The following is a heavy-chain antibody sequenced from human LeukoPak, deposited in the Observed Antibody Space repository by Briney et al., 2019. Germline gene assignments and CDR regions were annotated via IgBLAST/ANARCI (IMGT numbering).Heavy chain of an antibody. J-gene: IGHJ4*02. Sequence: SQTLSLTCAVSGGSITSGGYSWSWIRQPPGKGLEWIGYIYHSGSTYYNPSLKSRVTISVDRSKNQFSLKLTSVTAADTAVYYCARQYSSSWVGFDYWGQGTLVTVSS. CDR2: IYHSGST. CDR1: GGSITSGGYS. V-gene: IGHV4-30-2*01. CDR3: ARQYSSSWVGFDY. D-gene: IGHD6-13*01.